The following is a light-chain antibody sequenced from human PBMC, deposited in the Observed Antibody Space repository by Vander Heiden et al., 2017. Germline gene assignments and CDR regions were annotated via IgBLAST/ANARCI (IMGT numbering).Light chain of an antibody. CDR3: STWDTSLSSVV. CDR1: SSNIGNNY. CDR2: DNN. J-gene: IGLJ3*02. V-gene: IGLV1-51*01. Sequence: QSVLTQPPSVSASPGQKVTISCSGRSSNIGNNYVSWYQQFQGTTPKLLIYDNNKRPSGIPDRFSGSKSGTSATLGITGLQTGDKADYYCSTWDTSLSSVVFGGGTKVTVL.